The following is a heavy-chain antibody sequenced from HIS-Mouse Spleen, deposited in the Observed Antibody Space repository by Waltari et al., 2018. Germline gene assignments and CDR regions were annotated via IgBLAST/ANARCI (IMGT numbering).Heavy chain of an antibody. CDR2: INPNSGGT. Sequence: QVQLVQSGAEVKKPGASVKVSCKASGYTFTGYYMHWVRQAPGPGLGWMGWINPNSGGTNDAQKFQGRVTMTRDTSISTAYMELSRLRSDDTAVYYCARDQLGGFDYWGQGTLVTVSS. CDR1: GYTFTGYY. CDR3: ARDQLGGFDY. J-gene: IGHJ4*02. D-gene: IGHD7-27*01. V-gene: IGHV1-2*02.